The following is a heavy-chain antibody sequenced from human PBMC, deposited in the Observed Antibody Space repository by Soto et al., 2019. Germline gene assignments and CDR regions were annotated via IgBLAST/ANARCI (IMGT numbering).Heavy chain of an antibody. CDR2: IYYSGST. V-gene: IGHV4-30-4*01. CDR1: CGSISSGDYY. CDR3: AREVGLVAARFDS. D-gene: IGHD5-12*01. Sequence: LSLTCTVSCGSISSGDYYWSWIRQPPGKCLEWIGYIYYSGSTYYNPSLKSRVTISVDTSKNQFSLKLSSLTAANTAVYYCAREVGLVAARFDSWGQGTLVTVSS. J-gene: IGHJ4*02.